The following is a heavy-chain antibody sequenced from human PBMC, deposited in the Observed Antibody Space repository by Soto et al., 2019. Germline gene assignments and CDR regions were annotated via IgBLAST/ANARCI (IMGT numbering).Heavy chain of an antibody. V-gene: IGHV3-53*01. CDR1: GFSFSGYR. D-gene: IGHD6-19*01. CDR2: IYSGGST. Sequence: GGSLRLSCAASGFSFSGYRMNWVRQAPGKGLEWVSVIYSGGSTHYADSVEGRFTISRDISKNTLYLQMNSLRAEDTAVYYCARDPGSIAVAGTIWGQGTLVTVSS. CDR3: ARDPGSIAVAGTI. J-gene: IGHJ4*02.